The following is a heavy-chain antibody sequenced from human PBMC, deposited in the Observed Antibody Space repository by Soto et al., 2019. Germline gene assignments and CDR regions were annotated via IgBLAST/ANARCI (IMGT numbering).Heavy chain of an antibody. V-gene: IGHV3-15*01. J-gene: IGHJ4*02. D-gene: IGHD3-16*02. CDR1: EFTFTYAW. Sequence: PGGSLRLSCAASEFTFTYAWMSWVRQAPGKGLEWVGRIKSKTDGGTTDYAAPVKGRFTISRDESQNTLYLQMNSLKPEDTAVYYCTSLYYGHWGQGTLVTVSS. CDR3: TSLYYGH. CDR2: IKSKTDGGTT.